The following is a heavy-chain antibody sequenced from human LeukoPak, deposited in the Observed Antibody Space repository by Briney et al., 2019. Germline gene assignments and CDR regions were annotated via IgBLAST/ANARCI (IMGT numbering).Heavy chain of an antibody. CDR3: ARVSGVIHQMAAFDI. J-gene: IGHJ3*02. D-gene: IGHD3-10*01. CDR1: GYTFTGYY. CDR2: INTNTGNP. Sequence: GASVKVSCKASGYTFTGYYMHWVRQAPGQGLEWMGWINTNTGNPTYAQGFTGRFVFSLDTSVSTAYLQISSLKAEDTAVYYCARVSGVIHQMAAFDIWGQGTMVTVSS. V-gene: IGHV7-4-1*02.